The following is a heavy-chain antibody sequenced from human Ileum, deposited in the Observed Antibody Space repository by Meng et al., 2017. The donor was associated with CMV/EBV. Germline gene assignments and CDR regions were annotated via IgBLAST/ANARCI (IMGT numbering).Heavy chain of an antibody. CDR1: GFTFRHFG. CDR2: IRYDGSFQ. Sequence: GESLKISCAGSGFTFRHFGMHWIRQSPGRGLEWVAFIRYDGSFQYYADSVKGRFTISRDNFQNTLHLEVNSLRAEDAAVYYCAKDTSSNDFWSSYPYYLYPPMGVWGQGTTVTVSS. V-gene: IGHV3-30*02. D-gene: IGHD3-3*01. CDR3: AKDTSSNDFWSSYPYYLYPPMGV. J-gene: IGHJ6*02.